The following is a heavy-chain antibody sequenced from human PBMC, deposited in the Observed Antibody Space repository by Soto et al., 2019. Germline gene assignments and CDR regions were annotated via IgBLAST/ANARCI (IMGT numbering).Heavy chain of an antibody. V-gene: IGHV3-33*01. D-gene: IGHD3-3*01. J-gene: IGHJ6*02. CDR2: IWYDGSNK. CDR1: GFTFSSYG. CDR3: ARDTNTIFRVVYGGMDV. Sequence: QVQLVESGGGVVQPGRSLRLSCAASGFTFSSYGMHWVRQAPGKGLEWVAVIWYDGSNKYYADSVKGRFTISRDNSKNTLYLQMNSLRAEDTAVYYCARDTNTIFRVVYGGMDVWGQGTTVTVSS.